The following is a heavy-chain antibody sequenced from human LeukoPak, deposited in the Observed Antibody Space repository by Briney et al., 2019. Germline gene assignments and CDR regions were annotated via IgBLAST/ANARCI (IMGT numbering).Heavy chain of an antibody. J-gene: IGHJ5*02. CDR3: ARDGSAGWFDP. CDR2: LYSGGSS. D-gene: IGHD6-25*01. V-gene: IGHV3-53*04. Sequence: PGGSLRLSCAVSGFTVSSNYMNWVRQAPGKGLEWVSILYSGGSSYYADSVKGRFTISRHNSKNTLYLQMNSLRPEDTAVYYCARDGSAGWFDPWGQGTLVTVSS. CDR1: GFTVSSNY.